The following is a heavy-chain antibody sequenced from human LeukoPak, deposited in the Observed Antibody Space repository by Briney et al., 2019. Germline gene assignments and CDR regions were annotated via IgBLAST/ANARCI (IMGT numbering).Heavy chain of an antibody. CDR1: GFTFTSYG. D-gene: IGHD5-24*01. Sequence: ASVKVSCKASGFTFTSYGISWVRQAPGQGLEWRGWISAYNGDTNYAQKLQGRATMNTETSTNTAYMELRSLRSDDTAVYYCARPQEEDGYNYNWAFDYWGQGTLVTVSS. V-gene: IGHV1-18*01. CDR3: ARPQEEDGYNYNWAFDY. J-gene: IGHJ4*02. CDR2: ISAYNGDT.